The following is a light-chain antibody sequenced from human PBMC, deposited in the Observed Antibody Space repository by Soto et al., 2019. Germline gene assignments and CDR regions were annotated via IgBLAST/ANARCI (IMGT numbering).Light chain of an antibody. CDR1: SSNIGSNT. J-gene: IGLJ1*01. CDR3: AAWDDSLNAFYV. Sequence: SLQTQPPSTSGTPGQRVTISCSGSSSNIGSNTVNWYQQLPGTAPKLLIYSNNQRPSGVPDRFSGSKSGTSASLAISGLQSEDEADYYCAAWDDSLNAFYVFGTGTKVTVL. V-gene: IGLV1-44*01. CDR2: SNN.